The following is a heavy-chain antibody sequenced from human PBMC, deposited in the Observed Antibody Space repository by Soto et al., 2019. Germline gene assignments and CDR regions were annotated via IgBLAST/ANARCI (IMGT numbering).Heavy chain of an antibody. D-gene: IGHD6-19*01. J-gene: IGHJ5*02. Sequence: PSETLSLTCTVSGGSISSGDYYWSWIRQPPGKGLEWIGYIYYSGSTYYNPSLKSRVTISVDTSKNQFSLKLSSVTAADTAVYYCARHLVDVWLAVAGPFDPWGQGTLVTVSS. V-gene: IGHV4-30-4*01. CDR1: GGSISSGDYY. CDR3: ARHLVDVWLAVAGPFDP. CDR2: IYYSGST.